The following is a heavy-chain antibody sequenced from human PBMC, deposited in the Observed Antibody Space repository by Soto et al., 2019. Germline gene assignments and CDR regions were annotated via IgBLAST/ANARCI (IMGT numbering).Heavy chain of an antibody. CDR1: GYTLTSYG. CDR3: ARESPYSSSRIFDY. Sequence: VVPVKVSGKASGYTLTSYGISRESHAPGQGLDCMGWITAYTGNTNYAQKFLDRVTMTTDTSTSTAYMELMSLKSDDTADYYFARESPYSSSRIFDYWGQETLGTVAS. D-gene: IGHD6-13*01. V-gene: IGHV1-18*01. J-gene: IGHJ4*02. CDR2: ITAYTGNT.